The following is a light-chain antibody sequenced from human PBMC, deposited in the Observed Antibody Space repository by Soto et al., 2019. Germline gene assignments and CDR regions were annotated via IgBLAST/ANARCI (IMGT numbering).Light chain of an antibody. CDR1: QSVSSSY. CDR3: QQHNQWPIT. V-gene: IGKV3D-20*02. Sequence: IVLTQSPGTLSLSPGERGNFYCRASQSVSSSYLAWYQQKPGQAPRVLIYGASSRATGIPDRFSGSGSGTEFTLTINSLQSEDSAVYYCQQHNQWPITFGQGTRLEI. CDR2: GAS. J-gene: IGKJ5*01.